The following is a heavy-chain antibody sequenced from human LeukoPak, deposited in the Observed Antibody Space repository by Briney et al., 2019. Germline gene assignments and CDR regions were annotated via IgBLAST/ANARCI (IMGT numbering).Heavy chain of an antibody. J-gene: IGHJ5*02. V-gene: IGHV3-23*01. Sequence: GASLRLSCAASGFTFSSHAMSWVRQAAGKGPEWVSVISASGGSTYYADAVKGRFTISRDNSKNTLWLQMNSLRVEDTAVYYCAKGGALDPWGQGTLVTVSS. D-gene: IGHD3-16*01. CDR3: AKGGALDP. CDR2: ISASGGST. CDR1: GFTFSSHA.